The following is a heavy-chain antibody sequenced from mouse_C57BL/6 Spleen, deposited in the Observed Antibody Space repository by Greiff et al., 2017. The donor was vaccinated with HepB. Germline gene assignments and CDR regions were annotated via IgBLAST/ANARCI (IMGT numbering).Heavy chain of an antibody. CDR1: GYTFTDYN. V-gene: IGHV1-22*01. CDR2: INPNNGGT. CDR3: ARGHITTVVAPYAMDY. Sequence: EVQLQQSGPELVKPGASVKMSCKASGYTFTDYNMHWVKQSHGKSLEWIGYINPNNGGTSYNQKFKGKATLTVNKSSSTAYMELRSLTSEDSAVYYCARGHITTVVAPYAMDYWGQGTSVTVSS. D-gene: IGHD1-1*01. J-gene: IGHJ4*01.